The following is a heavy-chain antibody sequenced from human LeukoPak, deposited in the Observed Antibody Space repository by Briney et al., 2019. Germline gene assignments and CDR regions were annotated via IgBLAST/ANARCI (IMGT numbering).Heavy chain of an antibody. D-gene: IGHD1-14*01. Sequence: GGSLRLSCAASGFTFSSYGMPWVRQAPGKGLEWVAVISYDGSNRYYADSVKGRFTISRDNSKNTLYLQMNSLRAEDTAVYYCVVGPLGYWGQGTLVTVSS. J-gene: IGHJ4*02. CDR3: VVGPLGY. CDR1: GFTFSSYG. CDR2: ISYDGSNR. V-gene: IGHV3-30*03.